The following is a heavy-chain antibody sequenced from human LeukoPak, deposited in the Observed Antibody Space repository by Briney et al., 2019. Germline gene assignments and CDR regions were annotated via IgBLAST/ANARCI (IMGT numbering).Heavy chain of an antibody. Sequence: PSETLSLTCTVSGGSISSYYWSRIRQPPGKGLEWIGYIYYSGSTNYNPSLKSRVTISVDTSKNQFSLKLSSVTAADTAVYYCARGRTYYYYYMDVWGKGTTVTVSS. CDR2: IYYSGST. J-gene: IGHJ6*03. CDR1: GGSISSYY. V-gene: IGHV4-59*01. CDR3: ARGRTYYYYYMDV.